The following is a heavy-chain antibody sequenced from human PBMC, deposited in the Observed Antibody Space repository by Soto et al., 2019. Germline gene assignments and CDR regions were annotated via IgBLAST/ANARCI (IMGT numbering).Heavy chain of an antibody. J-gene: IGHJ6*02. CDR2: ISSSSSTI. Sequence: GGSLRLSCAASGFTFSSYSMNWVRQAPGKGLEWVSYISSSSSTIYYADSVKGRFTISRDNAKNSLYLQMNSLRDEDTAVYYCARDSTQQLPLYYYYGMDVWGQGTTVTVSS. CDR1: GFTFSSYS. CDR3: ARDSTQQLPLYYYYGMDV. D-gene: IGHD6-13*01. V-gene: IGHV3-48*02.